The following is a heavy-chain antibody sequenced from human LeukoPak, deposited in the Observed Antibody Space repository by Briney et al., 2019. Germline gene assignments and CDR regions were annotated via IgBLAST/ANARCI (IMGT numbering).Heavy chain of an antibody. D-gene: IGHD2-15*01. V-gene: IGHV3-21*01. CDR1: GLTFSNAW. Sequence: GGSLRLSCVASGLTFSNAWMSWVRQAPGKGLEWVSSISSSSSYIYYTDSVKGRFTLSRDNAKKSLYLQMNSLRAEDTAVYYCARAPHPYCSGGNCIYFDYWGQGTLVTVSS. J-gene: IGHJ4*02. CDR2: ISSSSSYI. CDR3: ARAPHPYCSGGNCIYFDY.